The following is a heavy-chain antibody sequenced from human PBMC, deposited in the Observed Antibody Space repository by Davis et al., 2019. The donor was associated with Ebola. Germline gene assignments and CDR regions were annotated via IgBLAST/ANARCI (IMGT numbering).Heavy chain of an antibody. CDR1: GASIRSGVHY. CDR3: ARNSSGFGHFDS. CDR2: LYYSGST. J-gene: IGHJ4*02. V-gene: IGHV4-39*07. Sequence: PGGSLRLSCTVSGASIRSGVHYWGWIRQPPGKGLEWVASLYYSGSTYYNPSLKSRVTISVDTSKNQISPELSSVTAADTAVYYCARNSSGFGHFDSWGQGTQVTVSS. D-gene: IGHD3-22*01.